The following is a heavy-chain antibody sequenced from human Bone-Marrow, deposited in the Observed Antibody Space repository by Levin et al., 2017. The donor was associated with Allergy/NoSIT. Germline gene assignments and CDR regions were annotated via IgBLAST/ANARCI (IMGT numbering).Heavy chain of an antibody. CDR3: ARDTYGSSGTFEQ. Sequence: SETLSLTCAVSGVSVTSGDDYWAWVRQSPGKGLEWIGYIYSSGKTSYNPSLKSRVTISADTSENHFSLNLTSVTAADTAVYYCARDTYGSSGTFEQWGQGTLVTVSS. CDR2: IYSSGKT. J-gene: IGHJ4*02. V-gene: IGHV4-30-4*01. D-gene: IGHD3-10*01. CDR1: GVSVTSGDDY.